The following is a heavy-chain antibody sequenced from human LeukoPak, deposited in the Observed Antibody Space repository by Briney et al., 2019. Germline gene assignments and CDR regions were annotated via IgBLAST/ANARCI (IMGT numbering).Heavy chain of an antibody. V-gene: IGHV1-69*04. D-gene: IGHD2-15*01. CDR2: IIPIFGIA. CDR3: ARDDCSGGSCYGPYYYYGMDV. Sequence: SVKVSFKASGGTFSSYAISWVRQAPGQGLEWMGRIIPIFGIANYAQKFQGRVTITADKSTRTAYMELSSLRSEDTAVYYCARDDCSGGSCYGPYYYYGMDVWGQGTTVTVSS. CDR1: GGTFSSYA. J-gene: IGHJ6*02.